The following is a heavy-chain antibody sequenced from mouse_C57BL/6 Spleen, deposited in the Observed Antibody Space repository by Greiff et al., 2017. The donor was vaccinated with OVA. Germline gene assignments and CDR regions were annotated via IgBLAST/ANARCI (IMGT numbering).Heavy chain of an antibody. D-gene: IGHD1-1*01. V-gene: IGHV1-72*01. CDR1: GYTFTSYW. CDR3: AKHRNYYGSSPYAMDY. J-gene: IGHJ4*01. CDR2: IDPNSGGT. Sequence: QVQLQQPGAELVKPGASVKLSCKASGYTFTSYWMHWVKQRPGRGLEWIGRIDPNSGGTKYNEKFKSKATLTVDKPSSTAYMQLSSLTSEDSEVYYCAKHRNYYGSSPYAMDYWGQGTSVTVSS.